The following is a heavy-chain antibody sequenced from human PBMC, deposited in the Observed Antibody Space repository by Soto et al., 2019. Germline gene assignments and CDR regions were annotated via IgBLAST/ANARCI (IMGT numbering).Heavy chain of an antibody. Sequence: GGSLRLSCAASGFTFSTYGMNWVRQAPGKGLEWLSYIHTSTSTIYYADSVKGRFTISSDNAKNSLYLQINSLRDDDTAVYYCARSSGWNPFEDWGQGTRVTVSS. V-gene: IGHV3-48*02. CDR3: ARSSGWNPFED. D-gene: IGHD6-19*01. CDR2: IHTSTSTI. J-gene: IGHJ4*02. CDR1: GFTFSTYG.